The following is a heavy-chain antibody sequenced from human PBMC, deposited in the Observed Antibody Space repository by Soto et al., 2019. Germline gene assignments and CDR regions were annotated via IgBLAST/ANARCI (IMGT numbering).Heavy chain of an antibody. CDR3: VPLCRYCSTTTPS. D-gene: IGHD2-2*01. J-gene: IGHJ4*02. V-gene: IGHV3-23*01. CDR1: GFTFSTYA. CDR2: ISGNGGDYT. Sequence: EVQLLESGGGLVQPGGSLRLSCAASGFTFSTYAMSWVRQAPRKGLEWVSAISGNGGDYTYYADSVKGRFTISRDNSKTTLYLQMTSLRAEDTAVYYCVPLCRYCSTTTPSWGQGTLVTVSS.